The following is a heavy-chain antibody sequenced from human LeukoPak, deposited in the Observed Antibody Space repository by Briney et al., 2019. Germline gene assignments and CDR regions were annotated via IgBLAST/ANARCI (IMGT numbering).Heavy chain of an antibody. V-gene: IGHV4-30-4*02. CDR3: ARVRPNVETAMVFDY. D-gene: IGHD5-18*01. CDR1: GGSLSSGDYY. J-gene: IGHJ4*02. CDR2: IYYSGST. Sequence: PSETLSLTCTVSGGSLSSGDYYWSWIRQPPGTGLEWIGYIYYSGSTYYNPSLKSRVTISVDTSKNQFSLKLSSVTAADTAVYYCARVRPNVETAMVFDYWGQGTLVTVSS.